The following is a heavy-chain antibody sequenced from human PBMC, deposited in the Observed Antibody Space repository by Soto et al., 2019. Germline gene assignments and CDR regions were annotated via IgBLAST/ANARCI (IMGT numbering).Heavy chain of an antibody. Sequence: QVQLVQSGAEVKKPGASVKVFCKASGYTFTSYGISWVRQAPGQGLEWMGWISAYNGNTNYAQKLQGRVTLTTDTSTSTAYMELRSLRSDDTAVYYCASSLLVGYGLEGESDWGQGTLVTVSS. CDR1: GYTFTSYG. J-gene: IGHJ4*02. D-gene: IGHD5-18*01. CDR2: ISAYNGNT. CDR3: ASSLLVGYGLEGESD. V-gene: IGHV1-18*01.